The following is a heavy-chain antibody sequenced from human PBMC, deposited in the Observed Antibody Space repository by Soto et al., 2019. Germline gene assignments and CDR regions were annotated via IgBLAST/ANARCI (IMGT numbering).Heavy chain of an antibody. CDR2: INDDGSST. V-gene: IGHV3-74*03. CDR3: AREVIAATGTIRWFDP. D-gene: IGHD6-25*01. Sequence: LRLSCAASGFTFSGHWMHWVRQTPGKGPVWVSRINDDGSSTKYADSVKGRFTIARDNAKNTVFLQMSSLRAEDTAVYYCAREVIAATGTIRWFDPWGQGTLVTVSS. J-gene: IGHJ5*02. CDR1: GFTFSGHW.